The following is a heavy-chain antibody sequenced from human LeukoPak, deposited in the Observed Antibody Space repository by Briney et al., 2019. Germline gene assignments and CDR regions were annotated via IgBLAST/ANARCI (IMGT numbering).Heavy chain of an antibody. D-gene: IGHD3-10*01. Sequence: SETLSLTCTVSGGSISSSSYYWGWIRQPPGKGLEWIGSIYHSGSTYYNPSLKSRVTISVDTSKNQFSLKLSSVTAADTAVYYCARDRNFYGSGNFDYWGQGTLVTVSS. J-gene: IGHJ4*02. CDR3: ARDRNFYGSGNFDY. CDR1: GGSISSSSYY. CDR2: IYHSGST. V-gene: IGHV4-39*07.